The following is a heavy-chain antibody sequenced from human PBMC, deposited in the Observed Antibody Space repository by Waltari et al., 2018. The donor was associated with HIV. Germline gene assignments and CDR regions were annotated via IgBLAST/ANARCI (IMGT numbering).Heavy chain of an antibody. CDR2: IYTSGST. CDR1: GGSISSGSYY. V-gene: IGHV4-61*02. D-gene: IGHD1-26*01. CDR3: ATSGGWEPFDY. J-gene: IGHJ4*02. Sequence: QVQLQESGPGLVKPSQTLSLTCTVSGGSISSGSYYWSWIRQPAGKGLEWIGRIYTSGSTNYNPSLKSRVTISVDTSKNQFSLKLSSVTAADTAVYYCATSGGWEPFDYWGQGTLVTVSS.